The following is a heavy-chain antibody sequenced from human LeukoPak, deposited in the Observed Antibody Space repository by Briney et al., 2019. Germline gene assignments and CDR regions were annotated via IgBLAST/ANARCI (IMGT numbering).Heavy chain of an antibody. D-gene: IGHD5-18*01. CDR2: IIPMSGTV. Sequence: ASVKVSCKASGGTFSNYAVSWVRQAPGQGLEWMGGIIPMSGTVNNAQKFQGRVTITADKSTGTAYMELSSLRSDDTAVYYCARETGYAYGRAPLDYWGQGTLVTVSS. CDR3: ARETGYAYGRAPLDY. V-gene: IGHV1-69*06. CDR1: GGTFSNYA. J-gene: IGHJ4*02.